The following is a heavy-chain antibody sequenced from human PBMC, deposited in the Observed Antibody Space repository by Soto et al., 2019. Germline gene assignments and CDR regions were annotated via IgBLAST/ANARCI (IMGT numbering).Heavy chain of an antibody. Sequence: EVQLVESGGGLVQPGGSLRLSCAASGFTFSSYWMHWVRQAPGKGLVWVSRINSDGSSTSYADSVKGRFTISRDNAKNTLYLQMNSLRAEDTAVYYCARSSYCSGGSCYSGDIDYWGQGTLVTVSS. CDR3: ARSSYCSGGSCYSGDIDY. J-gene: IGHJ4*02. D-gene: IGHD2-15*01. CDR1: GFTFSSYW. CDR2: INSDGSST. V-gene: IGHV3-74*01.